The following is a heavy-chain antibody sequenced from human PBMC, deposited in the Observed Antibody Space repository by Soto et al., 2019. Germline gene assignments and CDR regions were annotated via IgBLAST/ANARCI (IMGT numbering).Heavy chain of an antibody. Sequence: PGGSLRLSCAASGFTFSSYAMHWVRQAPGKGLEYVSAISSNGGSTYYANSVKGRFTISRDNSKNTLYLQMGSLRAEDMAVYYCARGGFTGYGYYYYYMDVWGKGTTVTVSS. CDR1: GFTFSSYA. J-gene: IGHJ6*03. CDR3: ARGGFTGYGYYYYYMDV. V-gene: IGHV3-64*01. CDR2: ISSNGGST. D-gene: IGHD1-1*01.